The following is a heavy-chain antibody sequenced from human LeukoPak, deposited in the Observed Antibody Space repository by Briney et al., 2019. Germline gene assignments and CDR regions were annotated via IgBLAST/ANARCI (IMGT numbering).Heavy chain of an antibody. D-gene: IGHD3-16*01. CDR1: GFTSTNFA. J-gene: IGHJ4*02. Sequence: ASVKVSCKASGFTSTNFAVQWVRQARGQRLEWIGWIIVGSGATKRAQDFQERVTITRDLSTSTLYMELRSLTSEDTAVYYCAADLSNPRMGASYLDSWGQGTLVTVSS. V-gene: IGHV1-58*01. CDR2: IIVGSGAT. CDR3: AADLSNPRMGASYLDS.